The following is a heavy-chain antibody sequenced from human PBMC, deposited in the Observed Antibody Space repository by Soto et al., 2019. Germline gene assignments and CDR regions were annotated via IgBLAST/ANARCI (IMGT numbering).Heavy chain of an antibody. CDR2: IDFTGAGT. J-gene: IGHJ4*02. CDR1: GFPFRSYA. D-gene: IGHD6-6*01. V-gene: IGHV3-23*01. CDR3: ARRFSSSSFYFDY. Sequence: EVQLLESGGGLVQPGGSRRLSCAASGFPFRSYAMSWVRHAPDKGLEWVSAIDFTGAGTYYADSVKGRFTISRDNSKNTLYLQMSSLRAEDTAVYFCARRFSSSSFYFDYWGQGTLVTVSP.